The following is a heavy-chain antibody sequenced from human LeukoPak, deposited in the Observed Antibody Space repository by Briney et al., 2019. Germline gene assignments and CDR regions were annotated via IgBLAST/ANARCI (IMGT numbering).Heavy chain of an antibody. CDR1: GGSFSGYY. CDR2: VNQGATQK. J-gene: IGHJ4*02. D-gene: IGHD6-13*01. Sequence: ETLSLTCAVYGGSFSGYYWSWIRQPPGKGLEWVAIVNQGATQKYYVDSVKGRFTISRDNAENSLYLQMNSLRGEDTAVYYCASWAGAAAGFSGPFDYWGQGTLVTVSS. CDR3: ASWAGAAAGFSGPFDY. V-gene: IGHV3-7*01.